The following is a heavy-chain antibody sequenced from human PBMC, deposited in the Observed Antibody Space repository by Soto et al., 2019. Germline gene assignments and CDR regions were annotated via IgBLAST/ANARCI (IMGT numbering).Heavy chain of an antibody. CDR2: INHSGST. D-gene: IGHD3-10*01. J-gene: IGHJ6*03. CDR1: GGSFSGYY. V-gene: IGHV4-34*01. Sequence: SSETLSLTCAVYGGSFSGYYWSWIRQPPGKGLEWIGEINHSGSTNYNPSLKSRVTISVDTSKNQFSLKLSSVTAAGTAVYYCARERGRYYYGSGSYSDYYYYMDVWGKGTTVTVSS. CDR3: ARERGRYYYGSGSYSDYYYYMDV.